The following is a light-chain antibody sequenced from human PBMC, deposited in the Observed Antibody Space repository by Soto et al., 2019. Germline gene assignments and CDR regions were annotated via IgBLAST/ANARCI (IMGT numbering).Light chain of an antibody. CDR1: QDISTY. Sequence: AIRMTQSPSSFSASTGDRVTITCRASQDISTYLAWYQQEPGKAPNLLIYAASTLQSGVPSRFSGSGSGTDFTLTISRLQSEDFATYYCQQHLTYPATFGQGTRLELK. V-gene: IGKV1-8*01. CDR3: QQHLTYPAT. CDR2: AAS. J-gene: IGKJ5*01.